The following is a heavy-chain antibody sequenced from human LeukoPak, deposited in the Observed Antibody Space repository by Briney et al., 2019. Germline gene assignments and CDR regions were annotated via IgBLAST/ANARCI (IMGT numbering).Heavy chain of an antibody. CDR1: GFTFSDYH. J-gene: IGHJ6*02. CDR3: AKLQQQLVDGGMDV. Sequence: PGGSLRLSCAASGFTFSDYHMSWIRQAPGKGLEWVSDISSSDNTMYYADSVKGRFTISRDNSKNTLYLQMNSLRAEDTAVYYCAKLQQQLVDGGMDVWGQGTTVTVSS. CDR2: ISSSDNTM. V-gene: IGHV3-11*01. D-gene: IGHD6-13*01.